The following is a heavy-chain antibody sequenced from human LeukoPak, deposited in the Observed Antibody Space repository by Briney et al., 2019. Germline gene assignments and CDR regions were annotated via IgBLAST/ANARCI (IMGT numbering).Heavy chain of an antibody. V-gene: IGHV4-59*08. Sequence: SETLSLTCTVSGGSISTYYWSWIRQPPGKGLEWIGYIYYTGSTNYNPSLKSRVTISVDTSKNQFSLKLSSVTAADTAVYYCARQTTYYYDSSGYPGLYYYMDVWGKGTTVTVSS. CDR2: IYYTGST. D-gene: IGHD3-22*01. CDR3: ARQTTYYYDSSGYPGLYYYMDV. CDR1: GGSISTYY. J-gene: IGHJ6*03.